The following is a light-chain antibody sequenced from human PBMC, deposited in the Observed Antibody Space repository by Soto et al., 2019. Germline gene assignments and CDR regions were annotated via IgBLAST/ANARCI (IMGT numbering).Light chain of an antibody. V-gene: IGKV1-5*03. CDR3: HQYDTYSWT. CDR2: EAS. CDR1: QGISRW. J-gene: IGKJ1*01. Sequence: DIQMTQSPSTLSASVGDTVTITCRAGQGISRWLAWYQQKPGRAPNLLIYEASTLESGVPSRFSVSGSGTEFTLTISSLHPDDFATYYCHQYDTYSWTFGQGTKVEIK.